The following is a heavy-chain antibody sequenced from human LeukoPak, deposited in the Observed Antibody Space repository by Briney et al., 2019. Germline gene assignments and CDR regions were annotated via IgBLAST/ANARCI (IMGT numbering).Heavy chain of an antibody. Sequence: PGGSLRLSCAASGFIFSSYGMHWVRQAPGKGLEWVAVIWYDGSKQYYTDSVKGRFTISRDDSKRTLYLQMNSLRVEDTAVYYCARDGGDGYKFYYWGQGTLVTGSS. CDR3: ARDGGDGYKFYY. J-gene: IGHJ4*02. CDR1: GFIFSSYG. CDR2: IWYDGSKQ. V-gene: IGHV3-33*01. D-gene: IGHD5-24*01.